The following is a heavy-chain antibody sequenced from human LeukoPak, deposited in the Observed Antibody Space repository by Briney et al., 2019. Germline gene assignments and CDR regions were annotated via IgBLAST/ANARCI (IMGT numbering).Heavy chain of an antibody. J-gene: IGHJ6*02. V-gene: IGHV1-69*13. Sequence: GASVKVSCKASGGTFSSYAISWVRQAPGQGLEWMGGIIPIFGTANYAQKFQGRVTITADESTSTAYMELSSLRSEDTAVYYCARVDCDFWSGYYHRSHYYYGMDVWGQGTTVTVSS. CDR1: GGTFSSYA. CDR2: IIPIFGTA. CDR3: ARVDCDFWSGYYHRSHYYYGMDV. D-gene: IGHD3-3*01.